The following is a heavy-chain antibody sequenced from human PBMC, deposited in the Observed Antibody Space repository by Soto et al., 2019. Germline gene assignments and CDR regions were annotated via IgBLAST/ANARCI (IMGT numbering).Heavy chain of an antibody. J-gene: IGHJ4*02. Sequence: PGGSLRLSCAASGFSVRDYYMSWIRQAPGTGLEWVSWISNSGRTTYYADSVEGRFTISRDTAKNSVYLQMNGLRAEDTAVFYCARASELYLGSGRICNDDWGQGTRVTVSA. D-gene: IGHD3-10*01. CDR3: ARASELYLGSGRICNDD. V-gene: IGHV3-11*01. CDR1: GFSVRDYY. CDR2: ISNSGRTT.